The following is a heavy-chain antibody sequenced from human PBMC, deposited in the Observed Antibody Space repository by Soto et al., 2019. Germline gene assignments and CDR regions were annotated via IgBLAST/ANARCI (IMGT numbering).Heavy chain of an antibody. Sequence: QVQLVQSGAEVKKPGSSVKVSCKASGGTFSSYAISWVRQAPGQGLEWMGGIIPIFGTANYAQKFQGRVTITADESTSTAYMELSSLRSEDTAVYYCARGPFGGNSDSLYYGMDVWGQGTTVTVSS. CDR1: GGTFSSYA. CDR2: IIPIFGTA. V-gene: IGHV1-69*01. D-gene: IGHD2-15*01. J-gene: IGHJ6*02. CDR3: ARGPFGGNSDSLYYGMDV.